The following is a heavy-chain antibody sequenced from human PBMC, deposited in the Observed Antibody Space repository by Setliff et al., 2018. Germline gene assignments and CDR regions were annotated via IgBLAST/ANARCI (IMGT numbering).Heavy chain of an antibody. CDR1: GYTFTSYG. Sequence: WASVKVSCKASGYTFTSYGISWVRQAPGQGLEWMGWISAYNGNTNYAQKFQARVTMTADTSTKTVYMELRSLTSDDTAVYYCTRSRAPSVVLAADFDFWGQGTPVTVSS. D-gene: IGHD2-21*01. CDR3: TRSRAPSVVLAADFDF. V-gene: IGHV1-18*01. CDR2: ISAYNGNT. J-gene: IGHJ4*02.